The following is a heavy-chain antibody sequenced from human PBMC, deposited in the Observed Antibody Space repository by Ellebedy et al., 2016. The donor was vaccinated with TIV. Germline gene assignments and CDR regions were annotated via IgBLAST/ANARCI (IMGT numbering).Heavy chain of an antibody. CDR2: VRYSATT. CDR3: AREGIVATMFIDP. CDR1: GGSIGHYY. D-gene: IGHD5-12*01. V-gene: IGHV4-59*08. J-gene: IGHJ5*02. Sequence: MPSETLSLTCTVSGGSIGHYYWSWIRQPPGKGLEWVGHVRYSATTDYNPSLRSRVSISIDSSTNQFSLRLSSVTAADTAVYFCAREGIVATMFIDPWGPGTLVTVSS.